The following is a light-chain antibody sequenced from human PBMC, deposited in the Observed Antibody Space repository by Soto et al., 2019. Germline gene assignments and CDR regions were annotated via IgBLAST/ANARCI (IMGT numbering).Light chain of an antibody. Sequence: QSALTQPASVSGSPGQSITISCTGTSSDVGGYNYVSWYQQHPGKAPKLIIYEVSNRPSGVSTRFSGSKSGNTASLTISGLQAEDEAVYYCNSYTSKSTGVFGTGTKLTVL. CDR3: NSYTSKSTGV. J-gene: IGLJ1*01. CDR1: SSDVGGYNY. V-gene: IGLV2-14*01. CDR2: EVS.